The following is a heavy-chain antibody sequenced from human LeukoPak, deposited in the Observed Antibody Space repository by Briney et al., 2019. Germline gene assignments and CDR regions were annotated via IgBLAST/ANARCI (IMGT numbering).Heavy chain of an antibody. CDR3: ARDKYPLWSGTYFDY. J-gene: IGHJ4*02. V-gene: IGHV3-21*01. Sequence: GGSLRLSCAASGFTFSSYSMNWVRQAPGKGLEWVSSISSSSSYIYYADSVKGRLTISRDNAKNSLYLQMNSLRAEDTAVYYCARDKYPLWSGTYFDYWGQGTLVTVSS. D-gene: IGHD3-10*01. CDR2: ISSSSSYI. CDR1: GFTFSSYS.